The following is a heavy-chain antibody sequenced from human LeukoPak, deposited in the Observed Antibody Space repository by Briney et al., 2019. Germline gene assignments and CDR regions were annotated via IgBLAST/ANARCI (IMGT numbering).Heavy chain of an antibody. Sequence: GGSLRLSCAASGFTFSSYAMSWVRQAPGKGLEWVSAISGSGGSTYYADSVKGRFTISRDNSKDTLFLQLNSLTAADTAMYFCAKASVAIPQYCNSWGQGTLVTVSS. CDR3: AKASVAIPQYCNS. J-gene: IGHJ5*02. CDR2: ISGSGGST. CDR1: GFTFSSYA. V-gene: IGHV3-23*01. D-gene: IGHD2-2*02.